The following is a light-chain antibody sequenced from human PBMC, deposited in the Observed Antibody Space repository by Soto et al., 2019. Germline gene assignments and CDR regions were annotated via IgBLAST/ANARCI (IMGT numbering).Light chain of an antibody. Sequence: IVMTQSPATLSVSPGERATLSCRASQGVSSNLAWYQQKPGQAPRLLIYGASTRASGVPARISGGGSGTEFTLTISSLQSEDFAVYYCQQYNKWPRTFGQGTKLEIK. CDR3: QQYNKWPRT. CDR2: GAS. V-gene: IGKV3-15*01. CDR1: QGVSSN. J-gene: IGKJ2*01.